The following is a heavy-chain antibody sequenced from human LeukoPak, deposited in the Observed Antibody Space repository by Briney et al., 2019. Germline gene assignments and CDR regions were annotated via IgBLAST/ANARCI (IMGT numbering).Heavy chain of an antibody. J-gene: IGHJ4*02. D-gene: IGHD6-13*01. CDR1: GGSFSGYY. CDR3: AKIAAPRRQDDY. CDR2: INHSGST. Sequence: SETLSLTCAVYGGSFSGYYWSWIRQPPGKGLEWIGEINHSGSTNYNPSLKSRVTISVDTSKNQFSLKLSSVTAADTAVCYCAKIAAPRRQDDYWGQGTLVTVSS. V-gene: IGHV4-34*01.